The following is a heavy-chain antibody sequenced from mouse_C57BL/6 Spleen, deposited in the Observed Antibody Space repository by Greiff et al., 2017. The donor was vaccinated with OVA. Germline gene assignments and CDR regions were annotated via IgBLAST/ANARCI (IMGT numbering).Heavy chain of an antibody. D-gene: IGHD2-3*01. V-gene: IGHV1-26*01. J-gene: IGHJ4*01. CDR1: GYTFTDYY. CDR3: ARCDGYLYARDY. Sequence: EVQLQQSGPELVKPGASVKISCKASGYTFTDYYMNWVKQSHGKSLEWIGDINPNNGGTSYNQKFKGKATLTVDKSSSTAYMELRSLTSEDSAVYYCARCDGYLYARDYWGQGTSVTVSS. CDR2: INPNNGGT.